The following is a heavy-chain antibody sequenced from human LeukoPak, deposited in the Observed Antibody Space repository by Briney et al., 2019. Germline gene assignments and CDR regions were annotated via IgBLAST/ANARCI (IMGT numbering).Heavy chain of an antibody. CDR2: IIPILGIA. Sequence: ASVKVSCKASGGTFSSYAISWVRQAPGQGLEWMGRIIPILGIANYAQKFQGRVTITADKSTSTAYMELSSLRSEDTAVYYCARGGHSSSLFDYWGQGTLVTVSS. V-gene: IGHV1-69*04. CDR1: GGTFSSYA. CDR3: ARGGHSSSLFDY. J-gene: IGHJ4*02. D-gene: IGHD6-6*01.